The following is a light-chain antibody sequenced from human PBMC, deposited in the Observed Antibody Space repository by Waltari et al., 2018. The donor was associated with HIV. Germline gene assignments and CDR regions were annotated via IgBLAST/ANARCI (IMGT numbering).Light chain of an antibody. V-gene: IGLV2-8*01. Sequence: QSALTQPPSASGSLGQSVTISCTGSSSDIGAYDFVSWFQQHPHSAPKLLLYEVTRRPATVSDRFSGSRSGNTAFLTVAGLQPDDEATYFCSSYGDSLKLLFGGGTNVTVL. J-gene: IGLJ2*01. CDR3: SSYGDSLKLL. CDR1: SSDIGAYDF. CDR2: EVT.